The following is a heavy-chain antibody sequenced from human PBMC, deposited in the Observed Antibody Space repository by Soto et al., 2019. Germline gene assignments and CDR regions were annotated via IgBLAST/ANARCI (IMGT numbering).Heavy chain of an antibody. V-gene: IGHV4-59*01. CDR1: GGSISTDC. CDR3: ARFLNLHYFAS. CDR2: ISNSGTT. J-gene: IGHJ4*02. Sequence: SETLSLTCSVSGGSISTDCWSWIRQPPGKGLESIGFISNSGTTVYNPSLKSRVSISVDTSKNQFSLKLTSVTAADTAVYYCARFLNLHYFASWGQGTLVTVSS.